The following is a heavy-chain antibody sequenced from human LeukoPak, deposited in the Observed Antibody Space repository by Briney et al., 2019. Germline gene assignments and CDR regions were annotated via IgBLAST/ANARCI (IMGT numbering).Heavy chain of an antibody. CDR3: ARATVTRWFDP. CDR1: GFTFSSYG. CDR2: ISYDGNNK. J-gene: IGHJ5*02. V-gene: IGHV3-30*03. D-gene: IGHD4-17*01. Sequence: GGSLRLSCAASGFTFSSYGMHWVRQAPGKGLEWVALISYDGNNKYYADSVKGRFTISRDNSKNTLYLQMNSLRAEDTAVYYCARATVTRWFDPWGQGTLVTVSS.